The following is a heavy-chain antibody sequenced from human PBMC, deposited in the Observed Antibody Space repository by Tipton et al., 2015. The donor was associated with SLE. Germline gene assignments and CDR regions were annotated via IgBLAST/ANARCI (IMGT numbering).Heavy chain of an antibody. D-gene: IGHD5-24*01. CDR2: SNHSGST. CDR3: ARQGRDDAFDI. V-gene: IGHV4-34*01. Sequence: TLSLTCAVYGGSFSGYYWSWIRQPPGKGLEWIGESNHSGSTNYNPSLKSRVTISVDTSKNQFSLNLRSVTAADTAVYYCARQGRDDAFDIWGQGTMVTVSS. J-gene: IGHJ3*02. CDR1: GGSFSGYY.